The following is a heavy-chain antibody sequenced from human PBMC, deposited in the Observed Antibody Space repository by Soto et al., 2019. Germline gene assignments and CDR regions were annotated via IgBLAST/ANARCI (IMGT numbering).Heavy chain of an antibody. D-gene: IGHD5-12*01. CDR1: EFTFSTYS. J-gene: IGHJ3*02. V-gene: IGHV3-21*01. Sequence: EVLLVESGGGLVKPGGSLRLSCAASEFTFSTYSMNWVRQAPGKGLEWVSSISSTTSYIYYADSVKGRFTISRDNAKNLLYLQMKSLRAEDTAVYYCARAQGSGYPGDGAFDIWGQGTIVTVSS. CDR3: ARAQGSGYPGDGAFDI. CDR2: ISSTTSYI.